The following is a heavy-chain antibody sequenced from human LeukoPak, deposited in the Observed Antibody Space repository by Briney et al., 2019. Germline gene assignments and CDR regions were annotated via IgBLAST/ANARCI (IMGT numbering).Heavy chain of an antibody. V-gene: IGHV2-5*01. Sequence: SGPTLVKPTQTLTLTCTFSGFSLSTSGVGVGWIRQPPGKALEWLALIYWNDDKRYSPSLKSRLTITKDTSKNQVVLTMTNMDPVDTATYYCAHSWSERVLNGEYYYYYYGMDVWGQGTTVTVSS. D-gene: IGHD4-17*01. J-gene: IGHJ6*02. CDR2: IYWNDDK. CDR3: AHSWSERVLNGEYYYYYYGMDV. CDR1: GFSLSTSGVG.